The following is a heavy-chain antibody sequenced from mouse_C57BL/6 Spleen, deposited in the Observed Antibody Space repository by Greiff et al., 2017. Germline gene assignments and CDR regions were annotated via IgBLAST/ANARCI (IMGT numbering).Heavy chain of an antibody. CDR2: IHPNSGST. CDR1: GYTFTSYW. Sequence: QVQLQQPGAELVKPGASVKLSCKASGYTFTSYWMHWVKQRPGQGLEWIGMIHPNSGSTNYNEKFKSKATLTVDKSSSTAYMQLSSLTSEDSAVYYCARNPDCYERAWFAYWGQGTLVTVSA. V-gene: IGHV1-64*01. D-gene: IGHD2-3*01. J-gene: IGHJ3*01. CDR3: ARNPDCYERAWFAY.